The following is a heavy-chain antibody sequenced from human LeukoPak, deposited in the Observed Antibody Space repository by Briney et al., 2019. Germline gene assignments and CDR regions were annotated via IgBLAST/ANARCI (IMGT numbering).Heavy chain of an antibody. J-gene: IGHJ3*02. CDR2: IWYDGSNK. CDR1: GFTCSSYA. Sequence: GGSLRLSCAASGFTCSSYAMRWVRQAPGKGLEWVAVIWYDGSNKYYADSVKVRFTISRDNSKNTLYLQMNSLRAEDTAVYYCARADTYYYDSSGYDAFDIWGQGTMVTVSS. V-gene: IGHV3-33*08. CDR3: ARADTYYYDSSGYDAFDI. D-gene: IGHD3-22*01.